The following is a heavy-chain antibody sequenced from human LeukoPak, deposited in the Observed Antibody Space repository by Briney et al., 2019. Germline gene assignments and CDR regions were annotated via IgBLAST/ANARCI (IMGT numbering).Heavy chain of an antibody. CDR1: GGSFSGYY. Sequence: SETLSLTCAVYGGSFSGYYRGWVRQPPGKGPEWIGEINHSGSTNYNPSLKSRVTISVDTSKNQFSLKLSSVTAADTAVYYCARVGHNGDVDYWGQGTLVTVSS. CDR3: ARVGHNGDVDY. CDR2: INHSGST. J-gene: IGHJ4*02. D-gene: IGHD2-8*01. V-gene: IGHV4-34*01.